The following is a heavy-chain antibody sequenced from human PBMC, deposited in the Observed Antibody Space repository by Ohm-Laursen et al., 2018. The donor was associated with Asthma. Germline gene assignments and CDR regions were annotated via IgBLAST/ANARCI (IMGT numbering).Heavy chain of an antibody. J-gene: IGHJ3*02. Sequence: ASVKVSCKASGYTFTSYGISWVRQAPGHGLEWMGWISVYTGNTNYAQKLRGRVTLTTDTSTSTAYMELTNLRSDDTAVYYCARDPNYYDSSGYQLDDAFDIWGQGTKVTVSS. V-gene: IGHV1-18*01. CDR1: GYTFTSYG. CDR3: ARDPNYYDSSGYQLDDAFDI. D-gene: IGHD3-22*01. CDR2: ISVYTGNT.